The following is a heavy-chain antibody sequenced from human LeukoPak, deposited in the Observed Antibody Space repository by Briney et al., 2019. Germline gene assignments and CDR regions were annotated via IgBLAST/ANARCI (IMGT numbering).Heavy chain of an antibody. CDR3: VRDPEYASSSGDFDY. J-gene: IGHJ4*02. CDR2: ISSSGNTI. V-gene: IGHV3-48*03. CDR1: GFTFKNYE. D-gene: IGHD6-6*01. Sequence: GGSLRLSCAASGFTFKNYEMNWIRQAPGKRLEWISYISSSGNTIYYADSVKGRFTISRDNAKKSLYLQMNGVRAEDTAVYYCVRDPEYASSSGDFDYWGQGTLVTVSS.